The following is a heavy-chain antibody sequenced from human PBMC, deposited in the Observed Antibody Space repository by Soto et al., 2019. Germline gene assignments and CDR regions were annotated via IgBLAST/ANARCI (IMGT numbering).Heavy chain of an antibody. CDR2: IKRDGSEK. Sequence: EVQLVESGGGLVQPGGSLRLSCAASGFTFAKNWMSWVRQAPGKGLEWVANIKRDGSEKYYVDSVKGRFTISRDNAKNTLYLQMNSLRADDTAVYYCASLEWESAGYADYWGQGNLVTVSS. J-gene: IGHJ4*02. D-gene: IGHD3-3*01. CDR1: GFTFAKNW. V-gene: IGHV3-7*03. CDR3: ASLEWESAGYADY.